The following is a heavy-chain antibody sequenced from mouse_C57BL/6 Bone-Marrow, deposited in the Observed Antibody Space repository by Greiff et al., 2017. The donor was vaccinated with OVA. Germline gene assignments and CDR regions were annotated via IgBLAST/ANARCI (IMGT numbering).Heavy chain of an antibody. Sequence: VQLQQSGAELVKPGASVKMSCKASGYTFTSYWITWVKQRPGPGLEWIGDIYPGSGSTNYNEKFKSKATLTVDNSSSTASMQLTILTSEDSSVYYCARRSYYGNDMRDYWGQGTSVTVSS. D-gene: IGHD2-2*01. CDR3: ARRSYYGNDMRDY. V-gene: IGHV1-55*01. J-gene: IGHJ4*01. CDR1: GYTFTSYW. CDR2: IYPGSGST.